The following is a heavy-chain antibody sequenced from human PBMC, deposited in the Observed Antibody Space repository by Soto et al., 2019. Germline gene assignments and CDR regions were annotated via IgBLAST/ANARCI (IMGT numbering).Heavy chain of an antibody. Sequence: QVQLQESGPGLVKPSETLSLTCTVSGGSISSNFWSWIRQPAGKGLEWIGRINTIGTTNYNPSLKSRVTMSVDTSKNQFSLKLNSVTAADTAVYYGARDVRWDRGLAVWGQGTTVTVSS. CDR1: GGSISSNF. D-gene: IGHD1-26*01. V-gene: IGHV4-4*07. CDR2: INTIGTT. CDR3: ARDVRWDRGLAV. J-gene: IGHJ6*02.